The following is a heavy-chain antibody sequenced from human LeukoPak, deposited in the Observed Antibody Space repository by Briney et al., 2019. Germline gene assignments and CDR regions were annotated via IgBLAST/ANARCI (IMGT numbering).Heavy chain of an antibody. CDR1: GYSFAGYW. Sequence: GESLKISCKGSGYSFAGYWIAWVRQMPGKGLEWMGIIYPGNSGVIYSPSFQGLVTISADKSISTAHLQWASLKASDTAMYYCTRAGNDYDYDYWGQGTLVTVSS. CDR2: IYPGNSGV. CDR3: TRAGNDYDYDY. J-gene: IGHJ4*02. D-gene: IGHD1-1*01. V-gene: IGHV5-51*01.